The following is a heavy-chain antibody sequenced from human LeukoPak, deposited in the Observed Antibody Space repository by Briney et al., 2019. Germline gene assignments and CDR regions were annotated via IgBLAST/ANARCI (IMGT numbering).Heavy chain of an antibody. CDR3: ARVTDYSNYYMDV. V-gene: IGHV1-69*02. CDR1: GGTFSSYN. Sequence: ASVKVSCKASGGTFSSYNISWMRQAPGQGLEWMGRIIPILGIANYAQKFQGRVTITADKSTSTAYMELSSLRSEDTAVYYCARVTDYSNYYMDVWGKGTTVTVSS. CDR2: IIPILGIA. D-gene: IGHD4-11*01. J-gene: IGHJ6*03.